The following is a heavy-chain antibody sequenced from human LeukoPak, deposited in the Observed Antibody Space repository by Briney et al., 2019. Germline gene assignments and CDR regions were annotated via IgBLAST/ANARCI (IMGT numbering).Heavy chain of an antibody. CDR3: ARSTTVTTSFFDY. V-gene: IGHV4-59*08. Sequence: SETLSLTCTVSGGSISSYYWSWIRQPPGKGLEWIAYISDIGSINYNPSLKSRVTISLDTSKNQFSLKLSSVTAADTAVYYCARSTTVTTSFFDYWGQGTLVTVSS. J-gene: IGHJ4*02. CDR2: ISDIGSI. D-gene: IGHD4-11*01. CDR1: GGSISSYY.